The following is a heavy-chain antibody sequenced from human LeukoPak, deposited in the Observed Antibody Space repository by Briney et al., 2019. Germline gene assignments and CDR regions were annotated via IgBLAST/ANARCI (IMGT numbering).Heavy chain of an antibody. J-gene: IGHJ3*02. CDR2: ISYDGSNK. CDR3: ARVLGLALYFDI. V-gene: IGHV3-30-3*01. CDR1: GFTFSSYA. D-gene: IGHD3-16*01. Sequence: GGSLRLSCAASGFTFSSYAMHWVRQAPGKGLEWVAVISYDGSNKYYADSVKGRFTISRDNSKNTLYLQMNSLRAEDTAVYYCARVLGLALYFDIWGQGTMVTVSS.